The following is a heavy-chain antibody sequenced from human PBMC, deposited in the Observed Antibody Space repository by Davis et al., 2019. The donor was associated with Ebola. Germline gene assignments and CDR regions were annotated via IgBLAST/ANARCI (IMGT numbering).Heavy chain of an antibody. J-gene: IGHJ6*03. Sequence: GESLKISCAASGFTFSSYSMNWVRQAPGKGLEWVSYISSSSSTTYYADSVKGRFTISRDNAKNSLYLQMNSLRAEDTAVYYCARDVAANDRGLLWFREYSMDVWGQGTTVTVSS. CDR2: ISSSSSTT. V-gene: IGHV3-48*04. CDR3: ARDVAANDRGLLWFREYSMDV. D-gene: IGHD3-10*01. CDR1: GFTFSSYS.